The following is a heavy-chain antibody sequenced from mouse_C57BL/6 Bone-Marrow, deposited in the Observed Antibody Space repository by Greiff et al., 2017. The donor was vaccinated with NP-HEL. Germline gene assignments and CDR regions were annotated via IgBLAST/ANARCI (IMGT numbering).Heavy chain of an antibody. CDR2: IYPRSGNT. CDR3: AIYYYGSSPYWYFDV. J-gene: IGHJ1*03. CDR1: GYTFPSYG. V-gene: IGHV1-81*01. D-gene: IGHD1-1*01. Sequence: VKLQQSGAELARPGASVKLSCKASGYTFPSYGISWVKQRTGQGLEWIGEIYPRSGNTYYNEKFKGKATLTADKSSSTAYMELRSLTSEDSAVYFCAIYYYGSSPYWYFDVWGTGTTVTVSS.